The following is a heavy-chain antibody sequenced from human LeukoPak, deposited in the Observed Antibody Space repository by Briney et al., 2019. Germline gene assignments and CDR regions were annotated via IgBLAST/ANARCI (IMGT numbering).Heavy chain of an antibody. V-gene: IGHV3-7*01. CDR3: AKTFGVVTFYGMDV. J-gene: IGHJ6*02. Sequence: GGSLRLSCAASGFTFSSYWMSWVRQAPGKGLEWVANIKQDGSEKYYVDSVKGRFTISRDNAKNSLYLQMNSLRAEDTAVYYCAKTFGVVTFYGMDVWGQGTTVTVSS. CDR1: GFTFSSYW. D-gene: IGHD3-3*01. CDR2: IKQDGSEK.